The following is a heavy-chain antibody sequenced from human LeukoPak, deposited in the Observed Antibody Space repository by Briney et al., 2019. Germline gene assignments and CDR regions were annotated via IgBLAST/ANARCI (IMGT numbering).Heavy chain of an antibody. V-gene: IGHV4-34*01. J-gene: IGHJ4*02. D-gene: IGHD1-26*01. Sequence: SETLSLTCAVYGGSFSGYYWSWIRQPPGKGLEWMGEINHSGSTNYNPSLKSRVTISVDTSKNQFSLKLSSVTAADTAVYYCARARLIVGALIDWEVRYYFDYWGQGTLVTVSS. CDR2: INHSGST. CDR3: ARARLIVGALIDWEVRYYFDY. CDR1: GGSFSGYY.